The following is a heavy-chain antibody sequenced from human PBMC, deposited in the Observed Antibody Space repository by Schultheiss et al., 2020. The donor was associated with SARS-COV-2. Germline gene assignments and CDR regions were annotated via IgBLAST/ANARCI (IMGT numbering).Heavy chain of an antibody. Sequence: GGSLRLSCSASGFTFSSYAMHWVRQAPGKGLEYVSAISSNGGSTYYADSVKGRFTISRDNAKNSLHLQMNSLRDEDTAVYYCARIRPHYYFDYWGQGTLVTVSS. CDR1: GFTFSSYA. D-gene: IGHD4-17*01. CDR2: ISSNGGST. J-gene: IGHJ4*02. V-gene: IGHV3-64*04. CDR3: ARIRPHYYFDY.